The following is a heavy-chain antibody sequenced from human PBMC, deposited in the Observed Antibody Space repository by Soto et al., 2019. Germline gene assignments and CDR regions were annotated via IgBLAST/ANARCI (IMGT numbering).Heavy chain of an antibody. CDR1: GGSISSGGYY. CDR2: IYYSGST. V-gene: IGHV4-31*03. CDR3: ARSPTVTTYWYFDL. J-gene: IGHJ2*01. D-gene: IGHD4-4*01. Sequence: QVQLQESGPGLVKPSQTLSLTCTVSGGSISSGGYYWSWIRQHPGKGLEWIGYIYYSGSTYYNPSLKSRVIIAVDTSKNRFSLKLSSVTAADTAVYYCARSPTVTTYWYFDLWGRGTLVTVSS.